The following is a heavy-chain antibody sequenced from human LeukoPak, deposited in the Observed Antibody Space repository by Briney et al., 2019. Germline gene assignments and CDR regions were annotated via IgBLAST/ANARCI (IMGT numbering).Heavy chain of an antibody. V-gene: IGHV1-46*04. Sequence: ASVKVSCKASGYTFTSYYMHWVRQAPGQGLEWMGIINPSGGSTSYAQKLQGRVTMTRDMSTSTVYMELSSLRSEDTAVYYCARDSSVDIVATMGPLYYFDYWGQGTLVTVSS. CDR3: ARDSSVDIVATMGPLYYFDY. D-gene: IGHD5-12*01. CDR1: GYTFTSYY. CDR2: INPSGGST. J-gene: IGHJ4*02.